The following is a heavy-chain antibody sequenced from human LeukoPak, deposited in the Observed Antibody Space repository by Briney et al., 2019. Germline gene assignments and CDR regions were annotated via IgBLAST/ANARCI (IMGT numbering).Heavy chain of an antibody. D-gene: IGHD5-24*01. CDR3: AKSGYNRFDY. Sequence: GGSLRLSCEATGFSFSSYAMSWVRQAPGEGLEWVSATSGSGDSADYADAVKGRFTISRDNSKSTLYLLMTSLRAEDTAVYYCAKSGYNRFDYWGQGTLVTVSS. CDR2: TSGSGDSA. J-gene: IGHJ4*02. CDR1: GFSFSSYA. V-gene: IGHV3-23*01.